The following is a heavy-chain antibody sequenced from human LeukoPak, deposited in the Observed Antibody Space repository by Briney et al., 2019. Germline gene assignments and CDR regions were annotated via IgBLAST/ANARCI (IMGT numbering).Heavy chain of an antibody. D-gene: IGHD2-15*01. V-gene: IGHV1-18*01. CDR1: GYTFTSYG. Sequence: ASVKVSCKASGYTFTSYGISWVRQAPGQGLEWMGWISAYNGNTNYAQKLQGRVTMTTDTSTSTAYMELRSLRSDDTAVYYCARDLGYCSGGSCYLNLDYWGQGTLVTVSS. CDR2: ISAYNGNT. CDR3: ARDLGYCSGGSCYLNLDY. J-gene: IGHJ4*02.